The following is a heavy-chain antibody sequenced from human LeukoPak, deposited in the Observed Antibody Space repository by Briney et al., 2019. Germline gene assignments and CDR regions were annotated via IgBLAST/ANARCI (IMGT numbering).Heavy chain of an antibody. Sequence: SETLSLTCTVSGGSVSSSSYYWGWIRQPPGKGLEWIGSIYYSGSTYYNPSLKSRVTISVDTSKNQFSLKLSSVTAADTAVYYCARGPYSYDSSGAFDIWGQGTMVTVSS. V-gene: IGHV4-39*07. CDR1: GGSVSSSSYY. CDR3: ARGPYSYDSSGAFDI. J-gene: IGHJ3*02. CDR2: IYYSGST. D-gene: IGHD3-22*01.